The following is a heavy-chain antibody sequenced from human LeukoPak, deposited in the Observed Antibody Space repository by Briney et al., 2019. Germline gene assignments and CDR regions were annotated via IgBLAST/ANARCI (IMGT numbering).Heavy chain of an antibody. CDR3: AKDYSFSNFN. CDR1: GFIFSNHW. Sequence: GGSLRLSCAASGFIFSNHWMTWVRQAPGKGLEWVASINERGSETYYADYVKGRFTISRDNTKKSLFLQLNSLSVEDTAMYYCAKDYSFSNFNWGQGTLVTVSS. CDR2: INERGSET. D-gene: IGHD2-15*01. J-gene: IGHJ4*02. V-gene: IGHV3-7*01.